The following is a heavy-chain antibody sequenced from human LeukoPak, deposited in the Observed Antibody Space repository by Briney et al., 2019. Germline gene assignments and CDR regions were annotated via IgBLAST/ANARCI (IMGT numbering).Heavy chain of an antibody. Sequence: SETLSLTCVVSGESFSGYFWSWIRQPPGKGLEWIGEITPSGSTNYHPSLKSRVSISIDTSNKKLSLRLTSVTAADSAVYYCASSFYYDSRDYWGQGTLVTVSS. D-gene: IGHD3-22*01. CDR2: ITPSGST. V-gene: IGHV4-34*01. CDR1: GESFSGYF. CDR3: ASSFYYDSRDY. J-gene: IGHJ4*02.